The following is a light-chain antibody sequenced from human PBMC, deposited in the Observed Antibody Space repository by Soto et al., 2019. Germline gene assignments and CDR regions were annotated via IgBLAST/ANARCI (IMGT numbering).Light chain of an antibody. V-gene: IGLV2-14*01. Sequence: QSVLTQPASVSGSPGQSITISCTGSGSDIGAYNYVSWYQQHPGKAPKLLIHGVTRRPSGVSSRFSASKSAYTASLTISGLQAEDEANYYCSSFTASYFDVFGPGTKVTGL. CDR1: GSDIGAYNY. J-gene: IGLJ1*01. CDR3: SSFTASYFDV. CDR2: GVT.